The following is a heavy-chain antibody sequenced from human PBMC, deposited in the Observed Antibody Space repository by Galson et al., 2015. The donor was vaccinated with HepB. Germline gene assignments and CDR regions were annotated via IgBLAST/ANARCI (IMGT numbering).Heavy chain of an antibody. CDR2: IKQDGSEK. D-gene: IGHD5-18*01. CDR3: ASPPRHTAMVTRPGY. CDR1: GFTFSSYW. Sequence: SLRLSCAASGFTFSSYWMSWVRQAPGKGLEWVANIKQDGSEKYYVDSVKGRFTISRDNAKNSLYLQMNSLRAEDTAVYYCASPPRHTAMVTRPGYWGQGTLVTVSS. J-gene: IGHJ4*02. V-gene: IGHV3-7*01.